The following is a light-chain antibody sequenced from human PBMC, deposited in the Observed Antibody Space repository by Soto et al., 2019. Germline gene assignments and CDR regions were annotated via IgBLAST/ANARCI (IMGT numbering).Light chain of an antibody. CDR3: QQYGRSPWT. CDR1: QSVSDY. CDR2: DAS. V-gene: IGKV3-11*01. J-gene: IGKJ1*01. Sequence: EIVLTQSPATLSLSPGERATLSCRASQSVSDYLAWYQQKPGQPPRLLIYDASKRATGIPPRFSGSGSTTDFTLTISRLEPEDFAVYYCQQYGRSPWTFGQGTKVDIK.